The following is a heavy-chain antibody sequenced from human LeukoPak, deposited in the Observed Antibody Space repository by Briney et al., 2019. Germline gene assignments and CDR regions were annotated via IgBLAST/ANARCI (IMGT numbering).Heavy chain of an antibody. Sequence: GGSLRLSCAASGFTFSSYEMNWVRQAPGKGLEWVSYISSSGSTIYYADSVKGRFTISRDNAKNTLYLQMNSLRAEDTAVYYCARESSVGAHKAFDFWGQGTLVTVSS. J-gene: IGHJ4*02. V-gene: IGHV3-48*03. CDR2: ISSSGSTI. CDR1: GFTFSSYE. CDR3: ARESSVGAHKAFDF. D-gene: IGHD1-26*01.